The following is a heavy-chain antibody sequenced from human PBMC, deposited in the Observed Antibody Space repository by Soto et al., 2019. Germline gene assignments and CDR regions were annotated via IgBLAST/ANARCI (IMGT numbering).Heavy chain of an antibody. V-gene: IGHV4-30-4*01. CDR2: IYYSGST. CDR3: ARGHGSGSYYGIDY. Sequence: TSETLSLTCTVSGGSISSGDYYWSWIRQPPGKGLEWIGYIYYSGSTYYNPSLKSRVTISVDTSKIQFSLKLRSVTAADTAVYYWARGHGSGSYYGIDYWGQGTLVTVSS. J-gene: IGHJ4*02. D-gene: IGHD3-10*01. CDR1: GGSISSGDYY.